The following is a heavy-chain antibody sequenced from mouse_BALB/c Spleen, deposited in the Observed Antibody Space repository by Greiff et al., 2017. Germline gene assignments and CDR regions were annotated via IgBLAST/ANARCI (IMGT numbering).Heavy chain of an antibody. V-gene: IGHV14-3*02. CDR2: IDPANGNT. D-gene: IGHD2-3*01. CDR1: GFNIKDTY. J-gene: IGHJ3*01. Sequence: VQLQQSGAELVKPGASVKLSCTASGFNIKDTYMHWVKQRPEQGLEWIGKIDPANGNTKYDPKFQGKATITADTSSNTAYLQLSSLTSEDTAVYYCARIYDGYYPFAYWGQGTLVTVSA. CDR3: ARIYDGYYPFAY.